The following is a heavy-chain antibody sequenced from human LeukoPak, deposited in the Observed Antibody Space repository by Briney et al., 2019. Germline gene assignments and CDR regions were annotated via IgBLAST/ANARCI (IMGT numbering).Heavy chain of an antibody. CDR2: IYSGGST. CDR3: ARRPGGNYYYYGMDV. J-gene: IGHJ6*02. D-gene: IGHD4-23*01. Sequence: GGSLRLSCAASGFSFSSYTMSWVRQAPGKGLEWVSVIYSGGSTYYADSVKGRFTISRDNSKNTLYLQMNSLRAEDTAVYYCARRPGGNYYYYGMDVWGQGTTVTVSS. V-gene: IGHV3-53*01. CDR1: GFSFSSYT.